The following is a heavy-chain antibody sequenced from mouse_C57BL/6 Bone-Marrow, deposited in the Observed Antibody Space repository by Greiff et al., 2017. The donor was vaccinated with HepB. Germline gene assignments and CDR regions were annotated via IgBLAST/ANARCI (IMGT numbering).Heavy chain of an antibody. J-gene: IGHJ3*01. V-gene: IGHV14-4*01. CDR2: IDPENGDT. CDR3: TRDSSGYVEFAY. CDR1: GFNFKDDY. Sequence: VQLQQSGAELVRPGASVKLSCTASGFNFKDDYMHWVKQRPEQGLEWIGWIDPENGDTEYASKFQGKATITADTSSNTAYLQLSSLTSEDTAVYYCTRDSSGYVEFAYWGRGTLVTVSA. D-gene: IGHD3-2*02.